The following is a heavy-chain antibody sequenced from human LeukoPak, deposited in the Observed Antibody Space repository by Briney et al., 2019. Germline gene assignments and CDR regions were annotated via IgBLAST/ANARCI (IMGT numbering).Heavy chain of an antibody. CDR2: ISSSSSYI. CDR3: ARDEVPTETNWFDP. Sequence: GGSLRLSCAASGFTFSSYSMTWVRQAPGKGLEWVSSISSSSSYIYYADSVKGRFTISRDNAKNSLYLRMNSLGAEDTAVYYCARDEVPTETNWFDPWGQGTLVTVSS. J-gene: IGHJ5*02. V-gene: IGHV3-21*01. CDR1: GFTFSSYS.